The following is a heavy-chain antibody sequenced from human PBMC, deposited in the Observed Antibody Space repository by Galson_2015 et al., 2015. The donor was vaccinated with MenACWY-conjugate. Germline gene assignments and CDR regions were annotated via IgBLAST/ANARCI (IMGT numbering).Heavy chain of an antibody. CDR3: ARTGRMAVALSYFDS. Sequence: LSLTCSVSGFSISSGFYWGWIRQSPGKGLEWIGTIDHRGYTYENPSLKSRITISVDTSRNQFSLRLTSMTAADTAVFYCARTGRMAVALSYFDSWGQGTLVTVSA. D-gene: IGHD6-19*01. CDR1: GFSISSGFY. J-gene: IGHJ4*02. V-gene: IGHV4-38-2*01. CDR2: IDHRGYT.